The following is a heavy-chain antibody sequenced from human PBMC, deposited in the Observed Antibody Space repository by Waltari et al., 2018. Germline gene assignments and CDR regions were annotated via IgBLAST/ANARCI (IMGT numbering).Heavy chain of an antibody. D-gene: IGHD2-15*01. CDR3: AREEVLGYCSGGSCHPEFDP. Sequence: QVQLQESGPGLVKPSQTLSLTCTVSGGSISRGSYYWSWIRQPAGKGLEWIGYIYTSGSTNYNPSLKSRVTISVDTSKNQFSLKLSSVTAADTAVYYCAREEVLGYCSGGSCHPEFDPWGQGTLVTVSS. CDR1: GGSISRGSYY. V-gene: IGHV4-61*09. J-gene: IGHJ5*02. CDR2: IYTSGST.